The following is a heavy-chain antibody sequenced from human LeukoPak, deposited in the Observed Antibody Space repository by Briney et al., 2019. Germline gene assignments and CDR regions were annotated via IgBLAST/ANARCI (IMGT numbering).Heavy chain of an antibody. CDR1: EGTFSSYA. CDR2: ITPIFGTA. CDR3: ARVYYDSSGPFFDY. V-gene: IGHV1-69*05. D-gene: IGHD3-22*01. Sequence: SVKVSCRASEGTFSSYAISWVRQAPGQGLEWMGGITPIFGTANYAQKCQGRVTITTDESTSTAYMELSSLRSEDTAVYYCARVYYDSSGPFFDYWGQGTLVTVSS. J-gene: IGHJ4*02.